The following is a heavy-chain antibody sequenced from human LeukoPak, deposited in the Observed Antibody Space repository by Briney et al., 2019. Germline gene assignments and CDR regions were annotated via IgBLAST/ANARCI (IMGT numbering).Heavy chain of an antibody. CDR2: IRYDGSNK. V-gene: IGHV3-30*02. J-gene: IGHJ4*02. Sequence: GGSLRLSCAASGFTFSSYGMHWVRQAPGKGLEWVAFIRYDGSNKYYADSVKGRFTISRDNSKNTLYLQMNSLRAEDTAVYYCAKELNYYDSSGYYMRWGQGTLVTVSS. CDR1: GFTFSSYG. CDR3: AKELNYYDSSGYYMR. D-gene: IGHD3-22*01.